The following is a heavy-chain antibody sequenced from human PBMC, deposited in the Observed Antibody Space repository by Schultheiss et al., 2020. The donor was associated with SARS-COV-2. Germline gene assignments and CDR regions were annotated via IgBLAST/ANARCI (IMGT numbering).Heavy chain of an antibody. J-gene: IGHJ5*02. CDR1: GFTFSGSA. V-gene: IGHV3-48*04. Sequence: GGSLRLSCAASGFTFSGSAMHWVRQAPGKGLKWVSYIGSSGSAIYYADSVKGRFTISRDNAKNSLYLQMNSLRAEDTAVYYCARDPNQATPYSSSSELGWFDPWGQGTLVTVSS. CDR3: ARDPNQATPYSSSSELGWFDP. CDR2: IGSSGSAI. D-gene: IGHD6-6*01.